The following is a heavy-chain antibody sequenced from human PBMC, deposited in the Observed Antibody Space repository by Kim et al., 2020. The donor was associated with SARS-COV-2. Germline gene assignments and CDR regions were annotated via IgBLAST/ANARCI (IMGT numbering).Heavy chain of an antibody. Sequence: NSSRRTSSNPSLKSRVTISVDTSKNQFSLNRNSVTAADTAVYYCARHADYWGQGTLVTVSS. CDR2: NSSRRT. V-gene: IGHV4-39*01. CDR3: ARHADY. J-gene: IGHJ4*02.